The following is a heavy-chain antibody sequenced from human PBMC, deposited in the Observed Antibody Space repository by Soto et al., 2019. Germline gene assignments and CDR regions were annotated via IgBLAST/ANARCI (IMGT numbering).Heavy chain of an antibody. CDR1: GGSISSGGYY. D-gene: IGHD3-3*01. J-gene: IGHJ5*02. CDR3: ARDSAIFGGWRWFDP. CDR2: IYYSGST. V-gene: IGHV4-31*03. Sequence: SETLSLTCTVSGGSISSGGYYWSWIRQHPGKGLEWIGYIYYSGSTYYNPSLKSRVTISVDTSKNQFSLKLSSVTAADTAVYYCARDSAIFGGWRWFDPWGQGTLVTVSS.